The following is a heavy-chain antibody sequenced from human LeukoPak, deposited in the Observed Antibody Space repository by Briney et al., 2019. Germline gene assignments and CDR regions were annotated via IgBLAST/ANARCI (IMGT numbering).Heavy chain of an antibody. J-gene: IGHJ6*02. Sequence: ASVKVSCKAFGYTFTSYIMQWVRLAPGQRLEGMGWINAGNGNTEYSQKFQGRVTITRDTSASTAYMELSSLRSEDTAVYYCASSITMVRGIVYYGMDVWGQGTTVTVSS. CDR3: ASSITMVRGIVYYGMDV. D-gene: IGHD3-10*01. V-gene: IGHV1-3*01. CDR2: INAGNGNT. CDR1: GYTFTSYI.